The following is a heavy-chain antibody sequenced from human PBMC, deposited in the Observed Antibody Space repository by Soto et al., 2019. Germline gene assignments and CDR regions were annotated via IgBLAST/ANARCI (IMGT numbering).Heavy chain of an antibody. J-gene: IGHJ4*02. Sequence: QVQLVESGGGVVQPGRSLRLSCAASGFTFRSNGMHWVRQAPGKGLEWVAVISFDGSHKYYADSVRGRFTISRDNTNNTLFLQMSSRRADDTAVYYCAKDPFSVEVATIRPYLDSWGQGTLVTVSS. CDR2: ISFDGSHK. CDR1: GFTFRSNG. CDR3: AKDPFSVEVATIRPYLDS. V-gene: IGHV3-30*18. D-gene: IGHD1-26*01.